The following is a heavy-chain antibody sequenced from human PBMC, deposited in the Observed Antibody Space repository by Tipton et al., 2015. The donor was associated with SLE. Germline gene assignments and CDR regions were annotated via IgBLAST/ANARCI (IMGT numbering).Heavy chain of an antibody. CDR3: ARRCQYQLLR. V-gene: IGHV4-59*08. CDR1: GASLTGDY. J-gene: IGHJ4*02. Sequence: TLSLTCTVSGASLTGDYWSWIRQPPGKGLEWIGYVFYTGRTSYNSSLMSRVTISIDTSYNQFSLRLTTVTAADTAVYYCARRCQYQLLRWGQGTLVTVSS. CDR2: VFYTGRT. D-gene: IGHD2-2*01.